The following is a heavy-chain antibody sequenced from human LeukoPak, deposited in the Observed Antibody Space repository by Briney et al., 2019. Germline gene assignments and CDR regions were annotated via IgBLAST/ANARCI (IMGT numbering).Heavy chain of an antibody. V-gene: IGHV7-4-1*02. CDR2: VNTNTGNP. CDR1: GYTFTSYG. J-gene: IGHJ4*02. CDR3: ASCNDSSGYFAY. Sequence: GASVTVSCKASGYTFTSYGISWVRQAPGQGLEYMGWVNTNTGNPTYAQGFTGRFVFSSDSSVSTAYLQITSLKADDSAIYFCASCNDSSGYFAYWGQGTLVTVSS. D-gene: IGHD3-22*01.